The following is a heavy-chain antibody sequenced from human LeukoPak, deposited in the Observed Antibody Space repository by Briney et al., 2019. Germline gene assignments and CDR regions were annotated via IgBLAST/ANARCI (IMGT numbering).Heavy chain of an antibody. CDR1: GYTFTGYY. Sequence: ASVKVSCKASGYTFTGYYMHWVRQAPGQGLEWTGWINPNSGGTNYAQKFQGRVTMTRDTSISTAYMELSRLRSDDTAVYYCARAPQLERPDFDYWGQGTLVTVSS. CDR3: ARAPQLERPDFDY. D-gene: IGHD1-1*01. V-gene: IGHV1-2*02. CDR2: INPNSGGT. J-gene: IGHJ4*02.